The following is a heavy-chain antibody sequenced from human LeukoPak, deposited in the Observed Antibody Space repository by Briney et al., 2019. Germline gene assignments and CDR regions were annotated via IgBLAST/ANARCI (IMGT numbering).Heavy chain of an antibody. J-gene: IGHJ5*02. Sequence: ASVKVSCKASGYTFTGYYMHWVRQAPGQGLEWMGWINPNSGGTNYAQKFRGRVTMTRDTSISTAYMELSRLRSDDTAVYYCARDGFYGSGISLDPWGQGTLVTVSS. CDR3: ARDGFYGSGISLDP. CDR1: GYTFTGYY. CDR2: INPNSGGT. D-gene: IGHD3-10*01. V-gene: IGHV1-2*02.